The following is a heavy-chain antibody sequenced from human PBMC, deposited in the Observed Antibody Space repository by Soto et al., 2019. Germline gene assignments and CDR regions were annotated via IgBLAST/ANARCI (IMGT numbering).Heavy chain of an antibody. J-gene: IGHJ4*02. CDR1: GFNFKKFA. V-gene: IGHV3-23*01. D-gene: IGHD3-16*01. CDR3: GKAHGEEGLIPHLDN. Sequence: EVQLLESGGGVVQPGGSLRLSCEASGFNFKKFAMGWVRQAPGEGLEWVSGISCCGGSTSYADSVKGRFTLARDDSKKKLVLQPNCLKFEETARYFWGKAHGEEGLIPHLDNWGQGTLVTVS. CDR2: ISCCGGST.